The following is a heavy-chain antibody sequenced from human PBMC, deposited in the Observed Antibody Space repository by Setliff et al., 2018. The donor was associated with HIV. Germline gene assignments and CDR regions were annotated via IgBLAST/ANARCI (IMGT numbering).Heavy chain of an antibody. D-gene: IGHD1-1*01. CDR1: GGSISSSTSY. CDR2: VFYTGNT. Sequence: SETLSLTCNVSGGSISSSTSYWGWIRQPPEKGLEWIGSVFYTGNTYYSPSPKSRVTISVDTSKSQFSLQLNSVTAADTAIYYCARRSLEPTNVFHPPFDNWGQGKLVTVSS. J-gene: IGHJ4*02. V-gene: IGHV4-39*01. CDR3: ARRSLEPTNVFHPPFDN.